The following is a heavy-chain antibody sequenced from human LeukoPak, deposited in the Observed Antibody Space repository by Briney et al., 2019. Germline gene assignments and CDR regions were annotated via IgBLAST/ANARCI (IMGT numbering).Heavy chain of an antibody. J-gene: IGHJ3*02. CDR2: ISGSGGST. V-gene: IGHV3-23*01. CDR1: GFTFSSYA. Sequence: GGSLRLSCAASGFTFSSYAMSWVRQAPGKGLEWVSAISGSGGSTYYADSVKGRFTISRDNSKNTLYLQMSSLRAEDTAVYYCAKKSMIVVVLSAFDIWGQGTMVTVSS. CDR3: AKKSMIVVVLSAFDI. D-gene: IGHD3-22*01.